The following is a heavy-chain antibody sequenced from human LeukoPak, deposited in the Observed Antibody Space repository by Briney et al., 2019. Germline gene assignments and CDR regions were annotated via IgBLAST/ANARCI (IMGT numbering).Heavy chain of an antibody. D-gene: IGHD3-9*01. CDR3: ARERDILTGYYRGYFDY. Sequence: ASVKVSCKASGYTFTSYAMHWVRQAPGQRLEWMGWVNAGNGNTKYSQEFQGRVTITRDTSASTAYMELSSLRSEDMAVYYCARERDILTGYYRGYFDYWGQGTLVTVSS. CDR1: GYTFTSYA. V-gene: IGHV1-3*03. J-gene: IGHJ4*02. CDR2: VNAGNGNT.